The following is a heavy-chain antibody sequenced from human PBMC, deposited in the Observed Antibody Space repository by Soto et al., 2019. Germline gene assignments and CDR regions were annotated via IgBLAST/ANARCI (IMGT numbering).Heavy chain of an antibody. D-gene: IGHD3-16*01. CDR2: ISYDGNNK. V-gene: IGHV3-30-3*01. Sequence: QVQLVESGGGVVQPGRSLRLSCAASGFTFSSYALHWVRQAPGKGLEWVTVISYDGNNKYYADSVKGRFTISRDNSKNTLYLQMNSLRAEDTAVYYCARDAQWGNDAFDIWGQGTMVTVSS. CDR3: ARDAQWGNDAFDI. J-gene: IGHJ3*02. CDR1: GFTFSSYA.